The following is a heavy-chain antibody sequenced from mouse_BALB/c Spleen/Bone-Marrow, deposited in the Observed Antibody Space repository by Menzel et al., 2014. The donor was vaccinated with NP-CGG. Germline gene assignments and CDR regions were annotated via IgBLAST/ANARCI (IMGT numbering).Heavy chain of an antibody. CDR2: IDPANGNT. CDR1: GFNIKDTY. Sequence: EVQLQQSGAELVKPGASVKLSCTASGFNIKDTYMHWVKQRPEQGLEWIGRIDPANGNTKYDPKFQGKATITADTSSNTAHLQLSSLTSEDTAVYYCALLLRYYAMDYWGQGTSVTVSS. J-gene: IGHJ4*01. D-gene: IGHD1-1*01. CDR3: ALLLRYYAMDY. V-gene: IGHV14-3*02.